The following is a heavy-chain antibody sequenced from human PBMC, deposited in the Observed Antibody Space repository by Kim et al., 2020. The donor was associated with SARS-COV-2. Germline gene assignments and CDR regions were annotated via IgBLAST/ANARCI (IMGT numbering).Heavy chain of an antibody. CDR2: IKPDGSEK. J-gene: IGHJ4*02. CDR1: GFTLSNYW. CDR3: ARDPGDY. V-gene: IGHV3-7*01. Sequence: GGSLRLSCAVSGFTLSNYWMTWARQAPGKGLEWVATIKPDGSEKYYVDSVKGRFTISKDSAQNSLYLQMNSLRADDTGAYYCARDPGDYWGQGTLVTVSS.